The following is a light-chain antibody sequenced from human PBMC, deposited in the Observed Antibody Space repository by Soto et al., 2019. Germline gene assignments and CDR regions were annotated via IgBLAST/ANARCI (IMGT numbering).Light chain of an antibody. CDR1: SSDVGRYNY. J-gene: IGLJ1*01. CDR3: SSFTSSSNFV. CDR2: DVS. Sequence: QSVLAQPASVSGSRGQSITISCTGTSSDVGRYNYVSWFQQHPGKVPKLIIYDVSNWPSGVSDRFSGSKSGNTASLTISGPQPEDEADYYCSSFTSSSNFVFGTGTKVTV. V-gene: IGLV2-14*03.